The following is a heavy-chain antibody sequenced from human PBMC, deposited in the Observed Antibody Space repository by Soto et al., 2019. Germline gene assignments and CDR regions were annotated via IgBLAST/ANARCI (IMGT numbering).Heavy chain of an antibody. J-gene: IGHJ4*02. CDR2: IDWDDEK. V-gene: IGHV2-70*11. Sequence: GSGPTLVNPTQTLTLTCTFSGFSLSTSGMSVSWIRQPPGKALEWLARIDWDDEKYYRTSLKTRLTISKDTPKNQVVLTMTNMDPVDTATYYCARVPSGYDFHYFDHWGQGTLVTVSS. CDR3: ARVPSGYDFHYFDH. CDR1: GFSLSTSGMS. D-gene: IGHD5-12*01.